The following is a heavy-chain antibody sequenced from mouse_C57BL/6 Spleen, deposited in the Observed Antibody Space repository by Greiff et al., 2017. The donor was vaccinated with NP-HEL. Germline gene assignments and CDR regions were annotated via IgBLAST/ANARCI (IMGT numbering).Heavy chain of an antibody. J-gene: IGHJ4*01. Sequence: QVQLQQPGAELVKPGASVKLSCKASGYTFTSYWMHWVKQRPGQGLEWIGMIHPNSGSTNYNEKFKSKATLTVDKSSSTAYMQLSSLTSEDSAVYYCASYYDGYYGDAMDYWGQGTSVTVSS. CDR3: ASYYDGYYGDAMDY. CDR2: IHPNSGST. V-gene: IGHV1-64*01. CDR1: GYTFTSYW. D-gene: IGHD2-3*01.